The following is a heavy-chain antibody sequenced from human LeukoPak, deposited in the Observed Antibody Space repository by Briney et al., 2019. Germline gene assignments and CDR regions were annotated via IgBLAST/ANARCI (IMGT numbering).Heavy chain of an antibody. CDR1: GGSISSHY. D-gene: IGHD6-6*01. J-gene: IGHJ4*02. CDR2: IYYSGST. CDR3: ARYSSSSRVFDY. V-gene: IGHV4-59*11. Sequence: PSETLSLTCTVSGGSISSHYWSWIRQPPGKGLEWIGYIYYSGSTNYNPSLKSRVTISVDTSKNQFSLKLSSVTAADTAVYYCARYSSSSRVFDYWGQGTLVTVSS.